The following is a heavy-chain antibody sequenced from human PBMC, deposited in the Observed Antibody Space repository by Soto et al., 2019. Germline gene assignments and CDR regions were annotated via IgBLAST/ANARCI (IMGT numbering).Heavy chain of an antibody. Sequence: SETLSLTCTVSGGSISSSSYYWGWIRQPPGKGLEWIGSIYYSGSTYYNPSLKSRVTISVDTSKNQFSLKLSSVTAADTAVYYCASHAYSSSWLYYYGMDVWGQGTTVTVSS. CDR1: GGSISSSSYY. CDR2: IYYSGST. J-gene: IGHJ6*02. D-gene: IGHD6-13*01. CDR3: ASHAYSSSWLYYYGMDV. V-gene: IGHV4-39*01.